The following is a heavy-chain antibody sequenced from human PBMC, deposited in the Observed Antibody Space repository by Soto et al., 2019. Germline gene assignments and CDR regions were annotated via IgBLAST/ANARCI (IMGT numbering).Heavy chain of an antibody. D-gene: IGHD2-15*01. CDR1: GYTFTNFG. CDR2: INPSNGST. CDR3: TRKTPTNGMAV. Sequence: ASVKVSCKASGYTFTNFGISWVRQAPGQGLEWMGIINPSNGSTSYAQKFQGRVTMTRDTSTSTVYMELSSLRSEDTAVYYCTRKTPTNGMAVWGQGTTVTVSS. J-gene: IGHJ6*02. V-gene: IGHV1-46*01.